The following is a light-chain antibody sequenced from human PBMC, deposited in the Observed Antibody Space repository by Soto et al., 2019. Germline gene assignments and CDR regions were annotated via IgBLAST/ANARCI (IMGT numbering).Light chain of an antibody. CDR1: QSISSW. CDR2: KAS. V-gene: IGKV1-5*03. Sequence: DIQMTQSPSSLSASVGDRVTITCRASQSISSWLAWYQQNPGKAPKLLSFKASTLESGVPSRFSGGGSGTEFTLTISSLQPDDFATYYCQQYYSYWTFGQGTKVDIK. J-gene: IGKJ1*01. CDR3: QQYYSYWT.